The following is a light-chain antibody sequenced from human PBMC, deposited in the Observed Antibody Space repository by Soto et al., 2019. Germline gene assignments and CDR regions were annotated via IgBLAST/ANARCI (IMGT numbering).Light chain of an antibody. CDR3: QQYNNWPRGYT. CDR2: GAS. V-gene: IGKV3-15*01. CDR1: QSVSSN. Sequence: EIVMTQYPATVSVSPGERATLSCRASQSVSSNLAWYQQKPGQAPRLLIYGASTRATGIPARFSGSGSGTEFTLTISSLQSEDCAVYYCQQYNNWPRGYTFGQGTKLEIK. J-gene: IGKJ2*01.